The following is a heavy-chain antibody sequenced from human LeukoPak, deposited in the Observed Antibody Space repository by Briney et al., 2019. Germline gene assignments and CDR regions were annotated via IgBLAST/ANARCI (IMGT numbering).Heavy chain of an antibody. D-gene: IGHD1-1*01. Sequence: GESLKISCKASGNSFTSYWIAWVRQMPGKGLEWMGIIYCGDSDTRYSPSFQGQVTISADKSISTAYLQWSSLKASDTAMYYCASMERSTSNWFDPWGQGTLVTVSS. CDR1: GNSFTSYW. CDR2: IYCGDSDT. J-gene: IGHJ5*02. V-gene: IGHV5-51*01. CDR3: ASMERSTSNWFDP.